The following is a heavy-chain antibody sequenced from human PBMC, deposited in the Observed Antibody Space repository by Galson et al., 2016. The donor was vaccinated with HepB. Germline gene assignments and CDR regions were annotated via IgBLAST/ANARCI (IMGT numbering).Heavy chain of an antibody. J-gene: IGHJ4*02. Sequence: SETLSLTCIVSGGSISSSSYYWGWIRQPPGKGLEWIGTFYYSRVTYYSPSLKSRVTISIDTPRNQFSLRLSSVTAADTAVYYCAGQGLGRAGERDIHWGQGTLVTVSS. V-gene: IGHV4-39*01. CDR1: GGSISSSSYY. CDR3: AGQGLGRAGERDIH. CDR2: FYYSRVT. D-gene: IGHD4-17*01.